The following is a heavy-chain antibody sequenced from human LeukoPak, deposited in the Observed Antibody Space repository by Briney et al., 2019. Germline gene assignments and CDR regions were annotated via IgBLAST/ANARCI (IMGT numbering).Heavy chain of an antibody. Sequence: ASVRVSCKASGYTFTIYGISWVRQAPGQGLEWMGWISAYNGNTNYAQKLQGRVTITTDTSTSTAYMELRSLRSDDTAVYYCARVRFLGHAFDIWGQGTMVTVSS. V-gene: IGHV1-18*01. D-gene: IGHD3-3*01. CDR1: GYTFTIYG. J-gene: IGHJ3*02. CDR3: ARVRFLGHAFDI. CDR2: ISAYNGNT.